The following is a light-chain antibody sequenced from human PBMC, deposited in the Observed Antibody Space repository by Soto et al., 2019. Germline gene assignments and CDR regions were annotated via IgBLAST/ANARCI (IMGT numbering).Light chain of an antibody. CDR2: NTN. V-gene: IGLV8-61*01. CDR3: VLYMGSGFDV. Sequence: QAVVTQEPSFSVSPGGTVTLTCALTSGSVSTNNYPSWYQQNPGQAPRTLIYNTNIRCSGVPDRFSGSILGNKAALTITGAQADDESDYYCVLYMGSGFDVFGGGTQLTVL. CDR1: SGSVSTNNY. J-gene: IGLJ7*01.